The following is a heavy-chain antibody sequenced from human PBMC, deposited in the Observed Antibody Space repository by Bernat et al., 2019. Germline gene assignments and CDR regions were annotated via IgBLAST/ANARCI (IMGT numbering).Heavy chain of an antibody. J-gene: IGHJ3*02. CDR2: IRSKANSYAT. CDR1: GFTFSGSA. D-gene: IGHD2-21*02. CDR3: TGSVVVTAERYSGAFDI. V-gene: IGHV3-73*02. Sequence: EVQLVESGGGLVQPGGSLKLSCAASGFTFSGSAMHWVRQASGKGLEWVGRIRSKANSYATAYAASVKGRFTISRDDSKNTAYLQMNSLKTEDTAVYYCTGSVVVTAERYSGAFDIWGQGTTVTVSS.